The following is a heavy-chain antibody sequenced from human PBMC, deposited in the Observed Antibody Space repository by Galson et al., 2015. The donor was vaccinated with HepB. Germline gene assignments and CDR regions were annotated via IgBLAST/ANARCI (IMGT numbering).Heavy chain of an antibody. CDR2: IAISGNT. V-gene: IGHV3-23*01. CDR3: ARERGLTNKWDYFDN. D-gene: IGHD2-8*01. J-gene: IGHJ4*02. CDR1: GCPLIDYD. Sequence: SLRLSCAASGCPLIDYDMNWVRQAPGKGLEWVSAIAISGNTYYADSVKGRFTISRDNSMNTLYLQVNSLRAEDTAVYYCARERGLTNKWDYFDNWGQGTLVTVSS.